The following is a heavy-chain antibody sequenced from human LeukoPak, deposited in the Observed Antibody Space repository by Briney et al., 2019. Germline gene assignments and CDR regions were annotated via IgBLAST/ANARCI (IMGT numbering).Heavy chain of an antibody. J-gene: IGHJ4*02. CDR3: AKDPSSSWFGDYFDY. V-gene: IGHV3-23*01. D-gene: IGHD6-13*01. CDR2: ISGSGGST. Sequence: GGSLRLSCAASGFTFSSYAMSWVHQAPGKGLEWVSAISGSGGSTYYADSVKGRFTISRDNSKDTLYLQMNSLRAEDTAVYYCAKDPSSSWFGDYFDYWGQGTLVTVSS. CDR1: GFTFSSYA.